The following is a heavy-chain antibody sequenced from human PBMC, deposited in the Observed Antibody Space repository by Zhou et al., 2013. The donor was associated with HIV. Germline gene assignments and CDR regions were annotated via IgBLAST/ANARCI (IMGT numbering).Heavy chain of an antibody. D-gene: IGHD2-2*01. CDR3: ARWRMDCSSTSCYWGPFDI. J-gene: IGHJ3*02. V-gene: IGHV4-59*11. CDR2: IHYSGST. Sequence: QVQLQESGPGLVKPSETLSLTCTVSGGSISSHYWSWIRQPPGKGLEYIGYIHYSGSTNYNPSLKSRVTISVDTSKNQFSLKLSSVNAADTAVYYCARWRMDCSSTSCYWGPFDIWGQGTMVTVSS. CDR1: GGSISSHY.